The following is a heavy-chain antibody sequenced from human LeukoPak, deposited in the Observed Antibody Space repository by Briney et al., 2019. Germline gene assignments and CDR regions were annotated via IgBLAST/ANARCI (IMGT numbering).Heavy chain of an antibody. CDR2: FDPEDGET. CDR1: GYTLTELS. V-gene: IGHV1-24*01. D-gene: IGHD2-15*01. Sequence: RASVKVCCKVSGYTLTELSMDWVRQAPGQGLGWMGGFDPEDGETIYAKKFQGRVTMTEDTSTGTAYMELSSLRSEDTAVYYCATARYCSGGSCSHWFDPWGQGTLVTVSS. J-gene: IGHJ5*02. CDR3: ATARYCSGGSCSHWFDP.